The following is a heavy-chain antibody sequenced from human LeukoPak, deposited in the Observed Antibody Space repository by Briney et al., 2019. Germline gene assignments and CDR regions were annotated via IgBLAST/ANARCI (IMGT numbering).Heavy chain of an antibody. CDR1: GYSFTGYY. V-gene: IGHV5-51*01. Sequence: ASVKVSCKASGYSFTGYYMHWVRQAPGQGLEWMGIIYPGDSDTRYSPSFQGQVTISADKSISTAYLQWSSLKASDTAMYYCARHGYYYDSSGYPADYWGQGTLVTVSS. CDR3: ARHGYYYDSSGYPADY. J-gene: IGHJ4*02. CDR2: IYPGDSDT. D-gene: IGHD3-22*01.